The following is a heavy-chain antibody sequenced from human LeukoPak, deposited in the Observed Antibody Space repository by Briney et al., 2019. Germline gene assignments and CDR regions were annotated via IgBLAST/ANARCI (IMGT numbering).Heavy chain of an antibody. CDR3: AKAPAYDSSGYYEFDY. CDR1: GFTFTSYA. Sequence: GGSLRLSCAASGFTFTSYAMSWVRQAPGKGLECVSSISGSGGSTYYADSVKGRFTISRDNSKNTLYLQMNSLRAEDTAVYYCAKAPAYDSSGYYEFDYWGQGTLVTVSS. J-gene: IGHJ4*02. D-gene: IGHD3-22*01. CDR2: ISGSGGST. V-gene: IGHV3-23*01.